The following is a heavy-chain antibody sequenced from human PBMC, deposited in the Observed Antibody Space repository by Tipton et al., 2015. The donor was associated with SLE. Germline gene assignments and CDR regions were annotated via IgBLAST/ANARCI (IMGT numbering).Heavy chain of an antibody. CDR3: ARETRVDATFSKYNRFAP. CDR2: INHRGRT. D-gene: IGHD3-3*01. CDR1: GWSFSPYS. Sequence: TLSLTCAVYGWSFSPYSWSWIRQPPGKGLEWIGEINHRGRTNYSPSLKSRVTMSVDTSTNQFSLKLTSVTAADTAVYFCARETRVDATFSKYNRFAPWGQGSLVTVSP. V-gene: IGHV4-34*01. J-gene: IGHJ5*02.